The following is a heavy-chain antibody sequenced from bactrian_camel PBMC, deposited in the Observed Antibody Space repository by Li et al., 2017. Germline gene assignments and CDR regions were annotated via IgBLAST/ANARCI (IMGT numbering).Heavy chain of an antibody. D-gene: IGHD6*01. CDR1: GWPYSAYL. J-gene: IGHJ4*01. Sequence: QLVESGGGAVRTGESLRLSCEVSGWPYSAYLMAWFRQDPQDPGKERERVASLETFGGGTYLADAVKGRFTISQDIAKHTVYLQMNNLQPEDTATYYCAEGRGSRGEHCYSLNYWGQGTQVTVS. CDR3: AEGRGSRGEHCYSLNY. CDR2: LETFGGGT. V-gene: IGHV3S1*01.